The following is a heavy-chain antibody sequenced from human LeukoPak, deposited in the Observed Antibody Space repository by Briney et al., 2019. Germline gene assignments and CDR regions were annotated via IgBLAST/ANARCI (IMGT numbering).Heavy chain of an antibody. CDR1: GFTFSDYH. V-gene: IGHV3-72*01. CDR3: ARAGVRTYSDS. Sequence: GGSLRLSCAVFGFTFSDYHVDWGRQAPGKGLEWVGRSRGKANSYTTEYAASVKGRFTISRDESKNSLYLQMNSLKTEDTALYYCARAGVRTYSDSWGQGTLVTVSS. CDR2: SRGKANSYTT. J-gene: IGHJ4*02. D-gene: IGHD2-8*01.